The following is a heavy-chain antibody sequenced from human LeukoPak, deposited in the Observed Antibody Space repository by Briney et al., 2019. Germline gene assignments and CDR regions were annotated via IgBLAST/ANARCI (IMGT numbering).Heavy chain of an antibody. D-gene: IGHD3-10*01. V-gene: IGHV4-39*07. CDR1: GGSISSSSYY. J-gene: IGHJ6*03. CDR2: IYYSGST. CDR3: ARESYGSRSYDYYYYYMDV. Sequence: SETLSLTCTVSGGSISSSSYYWGWIRQPPGKGLEWIGSIYYSGSTYYNPSLKSRITTSVDTSKNQFSLKLSSVTAADTAVYYCARESYGSRSYDYYYYYMDVWGKGTTVTVSS.